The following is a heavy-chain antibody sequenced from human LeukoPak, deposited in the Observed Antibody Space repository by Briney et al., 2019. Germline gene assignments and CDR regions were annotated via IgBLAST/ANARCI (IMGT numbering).Heavy chain of an antibody. D-gene: IGHD6-13*01. V-gene: IGHV3-74*01. CDR3: ASASSHRIAAGGDY. J-gene: IGHJ4*02. CDR2: INSDGSSR. CDR1: GFTFSNYW. Sequence: PGGSLRLSCAASGFTFSNYWMHWVRQAPGKGLVWVSRINSDGSSRNYADSVKGRFTISRDNAKNTLYLQMKSLRAEDTAVYYCASASSHRIAAGGDYWGQGTLVTVSS.